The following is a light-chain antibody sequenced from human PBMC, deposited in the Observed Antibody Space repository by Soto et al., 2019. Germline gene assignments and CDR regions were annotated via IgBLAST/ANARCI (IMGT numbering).Light chain of an antibody. V-gene: IGKV3-20*01. CDR3: QQFGRSLYT. CDR2: GAS. Sequence: EVVLTQSPGTLSLSPGDRATLSCRASQSVSRNYLAWYQQKPGQAPRLFIYGASNRATGIPDRFSGSGSGTDFTLTITRLEPEDFVVYYCQQFGRSLYTFGQGTKLEIK. CDR1: QSVSRNY. J-gene: IGKJ2*01.